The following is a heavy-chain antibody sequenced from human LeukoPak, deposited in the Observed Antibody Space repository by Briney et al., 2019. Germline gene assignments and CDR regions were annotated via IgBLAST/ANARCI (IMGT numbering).Heavy chain of an antibody. D-gene: IGHD3-10*01. Sequence: GASVKVSCKTSGYTFTTYGISWVRQAPGQGLEYMGWISAFTGNTNYAQKFQGRVAMTMDTSTSTVEMELRSLKYDDTAAYFCARLSYDGEGYWGQGTLVTVSS. V-gene: IGHV1-18*01. J-gene: IGHJ4*02. CDR1: GYTFTTYG. CDR3: ARLSYDGEGY. CDR2: ISAFTGNT.